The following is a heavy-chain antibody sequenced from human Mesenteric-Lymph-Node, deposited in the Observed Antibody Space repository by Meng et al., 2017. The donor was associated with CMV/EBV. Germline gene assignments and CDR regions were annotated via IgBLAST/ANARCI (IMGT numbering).Heavy chain of an antibody. V-gene: IGHV1-18*01. CDR2: ISSYSINT. Sequence: ASVKVSCKDSGYIFTSYGVSWVRQAPGQGLEWMGWISSYSINTNYAEKLQGRVTMTTDTSTSTAYLELRSLTSDDTAVYYCARDRYYKQDYWGQGTLVTVSS. J-gene: IGHJ4*02. CDR1: GYIFTSYG. CDR3: ARDRYYKQDY. D-gene: IGHD2-8*01.